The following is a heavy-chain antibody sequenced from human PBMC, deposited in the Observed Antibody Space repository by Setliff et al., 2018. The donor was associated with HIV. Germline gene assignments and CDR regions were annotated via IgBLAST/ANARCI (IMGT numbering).Heavy chain of an antibody. CDR2: IIPIFGTA. J-gene: IGHJ6*03. Sequence: SVKVSCKASGGTFSGYAISWVRQAPGQGLEWMGGIIPIFGTANYAQKFQGRVTITADKSTTTAYMELRTLKSEDTAIYYCARSGHKKGDWFEPGYYYHVDVWGKGTKVTVSS. CDR1: GGTFSGYA. V-gene: IGHV1-69*06. D-gene: IGHD2-21*01. CDR3: ARSGHKKGDWFEPGYYYHVDV.